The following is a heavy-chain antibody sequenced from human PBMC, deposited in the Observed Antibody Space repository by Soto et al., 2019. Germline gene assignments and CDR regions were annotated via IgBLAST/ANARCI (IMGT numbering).Heavy chain of an antibody. CDR1: GFTFSSYS. CDR2: ISSSSSTI. D-gene: IGHD4-17*01. CDR3: PRGNYGDSIDY. J-gene: IGHJ4*02. Sequence: GGSLRLSCAASGFTFSSYSMNWVRQAPGKGLEWVSYISSSSSTIYYADSVKGRFTISRDNAKNSLYLQMNRLRDEDTAVYYCPRGNYGDSIDYWGQGTLVTVSS. V-gene: IGHV3-48*02.